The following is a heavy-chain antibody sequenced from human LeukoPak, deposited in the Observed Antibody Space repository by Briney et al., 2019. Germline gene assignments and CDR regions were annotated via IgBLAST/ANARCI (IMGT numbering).Heavy chain of an antibody. CDR3: ARDVGILTGYDY. Sequence: GGSLRLSCAASGFTFSTYAMSWVRQAPGKGLEWVSVIYSGGSTYYADSVKGRFTISRDNSKNTLYLQMNSLRAEDTAVYYCARDVGILTGYDYWGQGTLVTVSS. CDR1: GFTFSTYA. CDR2: IYSGGST. J-gene: IGHJ4*02. D-gene: IGHD3-9*01. V-gene: IGHV3-53*01.